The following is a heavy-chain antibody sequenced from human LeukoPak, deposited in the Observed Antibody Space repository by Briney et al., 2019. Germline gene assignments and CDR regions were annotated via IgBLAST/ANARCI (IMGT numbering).Heavy chain of an antibody. D-gene: IGHD3-3*01. CDR1: GGSISSGDYY. CDR3: ARANTIFGVVIILDYYYMDV. Sequence: SETLSLTCTVSGGSISSGDYYWSWIRQPPGKGLEWIGYIYYSGSTYYNPSLKSRVTISVDTPKNQFSLKLSSVTAADTAVYYCARANTIFGVVIILDYYYMDVWGKGTTVTVSS. V-gene: IGHV4-30-4*08. J-gene: IGHJ6*03. CDR2: IYYSGST.